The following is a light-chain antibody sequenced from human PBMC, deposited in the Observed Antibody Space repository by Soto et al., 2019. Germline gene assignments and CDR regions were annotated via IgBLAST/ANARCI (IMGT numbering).Light chain of an antibody. V-gene: IGLV2-14*01. Sequence: QSVLTQPASVSGSPGQSITISCTGTSSDLGGYNFVSWYQHHPGKAPKLMIYQVSNRPSGVSSRFSGSKSGNTASLTISGLQAEDEADYYCCSYTSSSPYVFGTGTKVTVL. CDR1: SSDLGGYNF. J-gene: IGLJ1*01. CDR2: QVS. CDR3: CSYTSSSPYV.